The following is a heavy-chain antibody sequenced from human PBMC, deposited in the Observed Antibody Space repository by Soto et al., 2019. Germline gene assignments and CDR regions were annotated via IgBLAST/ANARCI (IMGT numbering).Heavy chain of an antibody. CDR2: INHSGST. Sequence: QVQLQQWGAGLLKPSETLSLTCAAYGGSFSGYYWSWIRQPPGKGLEWIGEINHSGSTNYNPSLKSRVPISVDTSKNQSSLKLSSVTAADTAVYYCASRPRITMVRGVHYYYCGMDVWGQGTTVTVSS. D-gene: IGHD3-10*01. CDR1: GGSFSGYY. CDR3: ASRPRITMVRGVHYYYCGMDV. V-gene: IGHV4-34*01. J-gene: IGHJ6*02.